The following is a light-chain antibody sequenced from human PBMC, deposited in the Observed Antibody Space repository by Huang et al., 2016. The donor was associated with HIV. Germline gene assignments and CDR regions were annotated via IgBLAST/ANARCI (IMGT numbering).Light chain of an antibody. V-gene: IGKV1-33*01. CDR1: QDIRYY. J-gene: IGKJ2*01. CDR3: QQYDNLYT. CDR2: GAS. Sequence: IQMIQSSASLSASVGDRGTSSCQASQDIRYYLNWYQQKPGKAPTLLIYGASNLETRVPSRFTGNGSGTDFTITISSLQTENIATYYCQQYDNLYTFGQGTRLEIK.